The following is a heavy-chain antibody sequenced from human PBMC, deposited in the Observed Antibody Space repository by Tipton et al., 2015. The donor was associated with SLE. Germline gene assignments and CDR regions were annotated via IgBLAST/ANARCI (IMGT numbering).Heavy chain of an antibody. CDR1: GCSISNYY. Sequence: LRLSCTVSGCSISNYYWSWIRQPPGRGLEWIGYIYYSGSTNYNPSLKSRVTISVDTSKNQFSLWLSSVTAADTAVYFCARERPAVGVDALDIWGQGTMVTVSS. V-gene: IGHV4-59*01. J-gene: IGHJ3*02. CDR3: ARERPAVGVDALDI. D-gene: IGHD6-19*01. CDR2: IYYSGST.